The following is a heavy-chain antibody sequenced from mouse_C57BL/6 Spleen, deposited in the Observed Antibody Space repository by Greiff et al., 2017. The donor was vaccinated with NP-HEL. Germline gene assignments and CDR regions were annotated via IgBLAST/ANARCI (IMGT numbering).Heavy chain of an antibody. CDR1: GYTFTSYW. Sequence: QVQLQQPGAELVKPGASVKLSCKASGYTFTSYWMQWVKQRPGQGLEWIGEIDPSDSYTNYNQKFKGKATLTVDTSSSTAYMQLSSLTSEDSAVYYCARWTSIRTFDYWGQGTTLTVSS. CDR3: ARWTSIRTFDY. CDR2: IDPSDSYT. V-gene: IGHV1-50*01. J-gene: IGHJ2*01. D-gene: IGHD2-12*01.